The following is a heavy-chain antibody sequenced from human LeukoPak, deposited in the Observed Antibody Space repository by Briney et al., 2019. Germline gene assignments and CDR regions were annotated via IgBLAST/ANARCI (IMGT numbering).Heavy chain of an antibody. CDR3: AREQSRPFEESTFYFDS. Sequence: ASVKVSCKASGYTFTGHYMNWVRQAPGQGLEWMGWINPNSGGTNYAQKFQGRVTMTRDTSISTAYMELSSLRSDDTAVYYCAREQSRPFEESTFYFDSWGQGTLDTVSS. CDR2: INPNSGGT. J-gene: IGHJ4*02. CDR1: GYTFTGHY. V-gene: IGHV1-2*02. D-gene: IGHD3-10*01.